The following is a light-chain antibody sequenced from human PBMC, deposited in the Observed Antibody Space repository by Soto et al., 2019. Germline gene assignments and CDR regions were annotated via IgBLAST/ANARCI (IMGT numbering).Light chain of an antibody. V-gene: IGKV1-5*01. Sequence: DIHRTQSPSTLSASVGDRVTITCRASQTISSWLAWYQQKPGKAPKLLIYDASSLEGGVPSRFSGSGSGTEFTLTISGLQPDDFATYYCQQYNSHSTWAFGQGTKVDIK. CDR1: QTISSW. CDR2: DAS. CDR3: QQYNSHSTWA. J-gene: IGKJ1*01.